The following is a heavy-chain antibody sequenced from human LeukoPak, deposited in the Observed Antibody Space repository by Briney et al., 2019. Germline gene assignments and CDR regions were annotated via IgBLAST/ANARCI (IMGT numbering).Heavy chain of an antibody. CDR1: GYTFNGYY. D-gene: IGHD2-21*02. V-gene: IGHV1-2*02. Sequence: GASVKVSCKASGYTFNGYYMHWVRQAPGQGLEWMGWINPNSGGTNYAQKFQGRVTMTRDTSISTAYMELSRLTSDDTAVYYCAASVVTATFDYWGQGTLVTVSS. CDR2: INPNSGGT. J-gene: IGHJ4*02. CDR3: AASVVTATFDY.